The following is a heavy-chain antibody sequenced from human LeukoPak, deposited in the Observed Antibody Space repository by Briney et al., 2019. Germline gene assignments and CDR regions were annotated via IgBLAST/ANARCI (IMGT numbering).Heavy chain of an antibody. CDR3: ARVRGFSGYAGFDY. D-gene: IGHD3-22*01. V-gene: IGHV1-2*02. J-gene: IGHJ4*02. CDR2: INPNTGGT. CDR1: GYTFSDYY. Sequence: ASVKVSCKASGYTFSDYYMHWVRQVPGQGLEWMGWINPNTGGTNYAQKFQGRVTMTRDTSSSTAYMELRRLKSNDTAVFYCARVRGFSGYAGFDYWGQGTLVTDSS.